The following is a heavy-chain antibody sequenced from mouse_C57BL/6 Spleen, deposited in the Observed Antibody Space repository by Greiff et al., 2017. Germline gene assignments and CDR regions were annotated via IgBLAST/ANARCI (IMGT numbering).Heavy chain of an antibody. CDR2: IHPNSGST. CDR1: GYTFTSYW. CDR3: ARSMPGYAMDD. V-gene: IGHV1-64*01. Sequence: QVQLQQPGAELVKPGASVKLSCKASGYTFTSYWMHWVKQRPGQGLEWIGMIHPNSGSTNYNEKFKSKATLTVDKSSSTAYMQLSSLTSEDSAVYYCARSMPGYAMDDWGQGTSVTVSS. J-gene: IGHJ4*01.